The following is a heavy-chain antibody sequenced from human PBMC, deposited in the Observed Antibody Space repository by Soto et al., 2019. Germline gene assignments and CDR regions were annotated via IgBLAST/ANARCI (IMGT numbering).Heavy chain of an antibody. Sequence: LRLSCAASGFTFSSYWMNWVRQAPGKGLEWVASINQDGNEDNLLDSVKGRFTISRDNAKNSLFLQMNSLRVDDTAVYYCARTGDGHHDFLDYWGQGALVTVSS. V-gene: IGHV3-7*01. CDR3: ARTGDGHHDFLDY. D-gene: IGHD1-1*01. CDR2: INQDGNED. CDR1: GFTFSSYW. J-gene: IGHJ4*02.